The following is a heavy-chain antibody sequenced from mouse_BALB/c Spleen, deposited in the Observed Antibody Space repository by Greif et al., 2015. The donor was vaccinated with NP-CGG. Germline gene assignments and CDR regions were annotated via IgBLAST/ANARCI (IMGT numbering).Heavy chain of an antibody. CDR2: ISSGGSYT. Sequence: EVQVVESGGDLVKPGGSLKLSCAASGFTFSSYGMSWVRQTPDKRLEWVATISSGGSYTYYPDSVKGRFTISRDNANNTLYLQMSSLKSEDTAMYYCARHGNYLDYWGQGTTLTVSS. CDR1: GFTFSSYG. V-gene: IGHV5-6*01. CDR3: ARHGNYLDY. D-gene: IGHD1-1*02. J-gene: IGHJ2*01.